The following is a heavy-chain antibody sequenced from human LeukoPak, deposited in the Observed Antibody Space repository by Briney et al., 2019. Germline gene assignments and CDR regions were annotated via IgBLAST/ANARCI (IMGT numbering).Heavy chain of an antibody. CDR3: ARALGLTGDYYFDY. D-gene: IGHD7-27*01. J-gene: IGHJ4*02. Sequence: GASVKVSCKASGYTFTSYAMHWVRQAPGQRLEWMGWINAGNGNTKYSQKFQGRVTITRDTSASTAYMELSSLRSEDTAVYYCARALGLTGDYYFDYWGQGTLVTVSS. CDR1: GYTFTSYA. V-gene: IGHV1-3*01. CDR2: INAGNGNT.